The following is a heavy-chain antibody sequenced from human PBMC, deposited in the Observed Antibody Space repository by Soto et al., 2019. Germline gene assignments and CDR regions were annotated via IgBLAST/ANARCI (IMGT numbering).Heavy chain of an antibody. V-gene: IGHV1-18*01. CDR1: GYTFTSYG. Sequence: ASVKVSCKASGYTFTSYGISWVRQAPGQGLEWMGWISAYNGNTNYAQKLQGRVTMTTDTSTSTAYMELRSLRSDDTAVYYCAREKMPGPGIAAAGTVCDYWGQGTLVTVSS. CDR2: ISAYNGNT. D-gene: IGHD6-13*01. CDR3: AREKMPGPGIAAAGTVCDY. J-gene: IGHJ4*02.